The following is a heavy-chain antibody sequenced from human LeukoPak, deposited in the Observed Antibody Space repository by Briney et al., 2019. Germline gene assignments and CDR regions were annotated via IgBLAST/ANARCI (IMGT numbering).Heavy chain of an antibody. J-gene: IGHJ5*02. V-gene: IGHV1-2*02. CDR1: GYTFTGYY. CDR3: AREAALLYSSNWYDTNWFDP. D-gene: IGHD6-13*01. CDR2: INPNSGGT. Sequence: ASVKVSCKASGYTFTGYYMHWVRQAPGQGLEWMGWINPNSGGTNYAQKFQGRVTMTRDTSISTAYMELSRLRSDDTAVYYCAREAALLYSSNWYDTNWFDPWGQGTLVTVSS.